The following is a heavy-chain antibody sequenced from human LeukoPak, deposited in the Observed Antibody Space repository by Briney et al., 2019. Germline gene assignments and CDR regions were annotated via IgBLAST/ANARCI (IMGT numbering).Heavy chain of an antibody. CDR3: ARRSVTSAFDI. J-gene: IGHJ3*02. Sequence: TPGASLQISCKGSGSTFSSYWIAWVRQLPGKGLEWMGIIYPGDSDIRYSPSFQGQVTISADKSISTAYLQWSSLKASDIAMYYCARRSVTSAFDIWGQGTMVTVSS. CDR2: IYPGDSDI. CDR1: GSTFSSYW. D-gene: IGHD4-17*01. V-gene: IGHV5-51*01.